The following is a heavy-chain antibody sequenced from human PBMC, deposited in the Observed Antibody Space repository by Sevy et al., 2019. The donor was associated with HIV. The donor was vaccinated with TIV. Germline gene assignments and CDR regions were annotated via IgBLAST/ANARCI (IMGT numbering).Heavy chain of an antibody. Sequence: SETLSLTCTVSGGSISSYYWSWIRQLPGKGLEWIGEINESGITYYNPSLKSRVAISVDTSKKQFSLKLNSVTAADTALYFCARSPPVVVVPGAPSWFDPWGQGTLVTVSS. D-gene: IGHD2-2*01. V-gene: IGHV4-34*01. CDR2: INESGIT. CDR1: GGSISSYY. J-gene: IGHJ5*02. CDR3: ARSPPVVVVPGAPSWFDP.